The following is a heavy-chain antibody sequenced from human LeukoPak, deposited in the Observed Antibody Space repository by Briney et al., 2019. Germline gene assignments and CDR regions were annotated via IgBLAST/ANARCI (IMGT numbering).Heavy chain of an antibody. D-gene: IGHD6-6*01. J-gene: IGHJ4*02. Sequence: GASVKVSCKASGYTFTGSYMDWVRQAPGQGLEWMGRINPNSGGTNYVQKFQGRVTMTRDTSTTTAYMELSRLRSDDTAVYYCASGYSSSSGFDYWGQGTLVTVSS. CDR2: INPNSGGT. CDR3: ASGYSSSSGFDY. CDR1: GYTFTGSY. V-gene: IGHV1-2*06.